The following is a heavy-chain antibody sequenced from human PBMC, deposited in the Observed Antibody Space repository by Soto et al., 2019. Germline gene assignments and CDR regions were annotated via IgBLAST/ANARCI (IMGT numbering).Heavy chain of an antibody. J-gene: IGHJ4*02. CDR2: IYYSGST. CDR1: GGSISSSSYY. CDR3: ARHDSGTRGDIFDY. D-gene: IGHD3-16*01. V-gene: IGHV4-39*01. Sequence: SETLSLTCTVSGGSISSSSYYWGWIRQPPGKGLEWTGSIYYSGSTYYNPSLKSRVTISVDTSKNQFSLKLSSVTAADTAVYYCARHDSGTRGDIFDYWGQGTLVTVSS.